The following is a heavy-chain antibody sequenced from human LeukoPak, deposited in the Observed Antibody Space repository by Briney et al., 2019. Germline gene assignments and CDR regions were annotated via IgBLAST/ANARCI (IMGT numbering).Heavy chain of an antibody. D-gene: IGHD4-23*01. J-gene: IGHJ5*02. CDR2: IYTSGST. CDR1: GGSISSYY. V-gene: IGHV4-4*07. CDR3: ARDHYGGNSDWFDP. Sequence: SETLSLTCTVSGGSISSYYWSWIRQPAGKGLEWIGRIYTSGSTNYNPSLKSRVTISVDASKNQFSLKLSSVTAADTAVYYCARDHYGGNSDWFDPWGQGTLVTVSS.